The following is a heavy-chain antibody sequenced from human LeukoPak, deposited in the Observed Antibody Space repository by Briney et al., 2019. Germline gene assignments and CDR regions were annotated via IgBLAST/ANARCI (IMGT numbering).Heavy chain of an antibody. CDR2: IKQDRSEK. J-gene: IGHJ5*02. CDR1: GFTFSNYW. D-gene: IGHD3-22*01. V-gene: IGHV3-7*01. Sequence: GGSLRLSCAASGFTFSNYWMSWVHQAPGKGLEWVANIKQDRSEKYYVDSVKGRFTISRDNAKNSLYLQMNSLRAEDTAVYYCARFRFGYYDNSAPPWGQGTLVTVSS. CDR3: ARFRFGYYDNSAPP.